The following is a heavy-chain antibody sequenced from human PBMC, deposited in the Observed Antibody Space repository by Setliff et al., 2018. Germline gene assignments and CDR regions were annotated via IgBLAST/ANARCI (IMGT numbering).Heavy chain of an antibody. CDR2: INPDNGNR. CDR1: GFTLTSYP. Sequence: GASVKVSCKASGFTLTSYPIHWVRQAPGQRLEWMGWINPDNGNRKYSQRFQGRVTITRDTSASTVFLELSSLRSEDTAVYYCARDVEAYSYGAGWFDPWGQGTLVTVSS. D-gene: IGHD5-18*01. CDR3: ARDVEAYSYGAGWFDP. J-gene: IGHJ5*02. V-gene: IGHV1-3*01.